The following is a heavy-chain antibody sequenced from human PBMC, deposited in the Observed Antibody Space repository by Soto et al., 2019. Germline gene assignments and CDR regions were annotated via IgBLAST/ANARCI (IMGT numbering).Heavy chain of an antibody. V-gene: IGHV4-39*01. J-gene: IGHJ5*02. D-gene: IGHD6-19*01. Sequence: SETLSLTCTVSGGSISSSSYYWGWIRQPPGKGLEWIGSIYYSGSTYYNPSLKSRVTISVDTSKNQFSLKLSSVTAADTAVYYCARQLAVAGTKWFDPWGQGTLVTVSS. CDR3: ARQLAVAGTKWFDP. CDR1: GGSISSSSYY. CDR2: IYYSGST.